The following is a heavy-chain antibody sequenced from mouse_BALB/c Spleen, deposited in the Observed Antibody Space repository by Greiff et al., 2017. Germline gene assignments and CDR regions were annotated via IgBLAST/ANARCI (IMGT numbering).Heavy chain of an antibody. D-gene: IGHD2-1*01. Sequence: VQLQQPGAELVKPGASVKLSCKASGYTFTSYWMHWVKQRPGQGLEWIGEINPSNGRTNYNEKFKSKATLTVDKSSSTAYMQLSSLTSEDSAVYYCARGGFNYPFAYWGQGTLVTVSA. CDR2: INPSNGRT. CDR1: GYTFTSYW. CDR3: ARGGFNYPFAY. V-gene: IGHV1S81*02. J-gene: IGHJ3*01.